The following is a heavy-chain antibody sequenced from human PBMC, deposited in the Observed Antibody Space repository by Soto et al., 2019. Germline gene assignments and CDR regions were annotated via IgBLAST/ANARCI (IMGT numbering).Heavy chain of an antibody. Sequence: SETLSLTCTVSGDSISSYYWSWIRQPPGKGLEWIGYIFHTGSANYNPSLKNRVTISIDTSKNQFSLRLSSVTAADTAVYYCARQPYTSGAYYFDYWGQGTPVTVSS. CDR1: GDSISSYY. D-gene: IGHD6-19*01. V-gene: IGHV4-59*08. J-gene: IGHJ4*02. CDR3: ARQPYTSGAYYFDY. CDR2: IFHTGSA.